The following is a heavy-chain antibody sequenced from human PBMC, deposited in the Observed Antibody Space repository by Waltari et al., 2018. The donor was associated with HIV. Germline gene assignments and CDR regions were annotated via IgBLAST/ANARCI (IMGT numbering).Heavy chain of an antibody. D-gene: IGHD2-15*01. CDR2: INSDAITT. V-gene: IGHV3-74*01. Sequence: EVQLVVSGGGLVQPGGSLRHSCAASGFMCSGYWMDGDRHVPGKGLECVSRINSDAITTHYADSLKGRFTISRDNAKNILYLQMNSLGVEDTAIYYCASPVGAARAFFYNVDVWGQGTTVTVSS. CDR3: ASPVGAARAFFYNVDV. CDR1: GFMCSGYW. J-gene: IGHJ6*02.